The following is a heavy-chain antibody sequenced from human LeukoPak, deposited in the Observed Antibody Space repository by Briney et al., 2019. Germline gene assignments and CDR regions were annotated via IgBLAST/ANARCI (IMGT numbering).Heavy chain of an antibody. CDR2: IYTSGST. Sequence: SETLSLTCTVSGGSISSYYWSWIRQPAGKGLEWIGRIYTSGSTNYNPSLKSRVTMSVDTSKNQFSLKLSSVTAADTAVYYCARVRRYSGYHLELDYWGQGTLVTVSS. D-gene: IGHD5-12*01. CDR1: GGSISSYY. J-gene: IGHJ4*02. CDR3: ARVRRYSGYHLELDY. V-gene: IGHV4-4*07.